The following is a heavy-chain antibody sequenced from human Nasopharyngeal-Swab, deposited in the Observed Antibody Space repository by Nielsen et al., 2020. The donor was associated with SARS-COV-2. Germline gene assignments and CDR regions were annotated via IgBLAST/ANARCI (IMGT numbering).Heavy chain of an antibody. CDR2: ISSSSSTS. V-gene: IGHV3-48*02. CDR3: ARDVAIVGATLEN. D-gene: IGHD1-26*01. Sequence: GSLKISCAASEFTMSRNGMHWVRQATGKGLEWVAYISSSSSTSYYADSVKGRFTISRDNPKNSLYLQMNSLRDEDTALYYCARDVAIVGATLENWGQGTLVTVSS. J-gene: IGHJ4*02. CDR1: EFTMSRNG.